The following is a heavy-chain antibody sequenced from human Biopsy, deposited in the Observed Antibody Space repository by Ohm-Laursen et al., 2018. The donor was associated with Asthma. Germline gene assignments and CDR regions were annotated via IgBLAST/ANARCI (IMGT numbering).Heavy chain of an antibody. V-gene: IGHV4-30-2*01. CDR2: LFYTGTT. CDR3: ARMNTLIQAANYFSYAMDV. Sequence: TLSLTCAVSGASINSGGYSWNWIRQPPGKGLEVICYLFYTGTTYYNPSLKSRVTISVDRSQRQFSPKVNSVTAADTAVYYCARMNTLIQAANYFSYAMDVWSQGTTVTVSS. D-gene: IGHD3-9*01. J-gene: IGHJ6*02. CDR1: GASINSGGYS.